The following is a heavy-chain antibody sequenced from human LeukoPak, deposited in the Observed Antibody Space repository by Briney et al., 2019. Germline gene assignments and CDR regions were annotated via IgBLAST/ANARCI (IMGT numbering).Heavy chain of an antibody. CDR1: GGSISSGGDY. CDR2: IYYSGST. CDR3: ARHTGRVTTGFDS. J-gene: IGHJ4*02. V-gene: IGHV4-39*01. D-gene: IGHD4-11*01. Sequence: SETLSLTCTVSGGSISSGGDYWGWIHQPPGKGLEWIGSIYYSGSTYYNPSLKSRVTISVDTSKNQFSLKLISVTAADTAVYYCARHTGRVTTGFDSWGQGTLVTVSS.